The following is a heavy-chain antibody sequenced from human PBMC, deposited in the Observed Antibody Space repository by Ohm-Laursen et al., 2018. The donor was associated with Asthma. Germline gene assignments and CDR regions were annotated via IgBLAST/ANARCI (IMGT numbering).Heavy chain of an antibody. J-gene: IGHJ4*02. CDR3: ARDYYGSGAY. D-gene: IGHD3-10*01. CDR2: INSDGSST. Sequence: SLRLSCAASGFTFSSYGMHWVRQAPGKGLVWVSRINSDGSSTTYADSVRGRFTISRDNAKNTLYLQINSLRAEDTAVYYCARDYYGSGAYWGQGTLVTVSS. CDR1: GFTFSSYG. V-gene: IGHV3-74*01.